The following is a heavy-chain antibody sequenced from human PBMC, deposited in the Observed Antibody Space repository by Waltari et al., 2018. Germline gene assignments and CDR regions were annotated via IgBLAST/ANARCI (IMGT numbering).Heavy chain of an antibody. CDR2: LRSKVEGGTT. Sequence: DVRLVESGGGLVNPGGSLRLSCATSGFTFKNAWITWVRQAPGKGLGWVGQLRSKVEGGTTDYSAPVRGRFTISRDDSKNTAYLQMNSLKTEDTAIYFCTRGTQSRDWGQGTLVTVSS. J-gene: IGHJ4*02. CDR1: GFTFKNAW. V-gene: IGHV3-15*01. CDR3: TRGTQSRD. D-gene: IGHD3-10*01.